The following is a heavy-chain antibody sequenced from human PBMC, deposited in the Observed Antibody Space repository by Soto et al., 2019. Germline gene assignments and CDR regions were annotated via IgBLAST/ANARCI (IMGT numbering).Heavy chain of an antibody. CDR2: ISGSGGST. D-gene: IGHD6-19*01. CDR1: GFTFSSYA. J-gene: IGHJ6*02. CDR3: AKDQFPRAVAGYYYGMDV. V-gene: IGHV3-23*01. Sequence: GGSLRLSFAASGFTFSSYAMSWVRQAPGKGLEWVSAISGSGGSTYYADSVKGRFTISRDNSKNTLYLQMNSLRAEDTAVYYSAKDQFPRAVAGYYYGMDVWGQGTTVTVSS.